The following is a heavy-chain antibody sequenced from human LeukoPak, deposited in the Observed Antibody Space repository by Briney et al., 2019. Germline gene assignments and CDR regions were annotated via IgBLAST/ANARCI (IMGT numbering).Heavy chain of an antibody. CDR3: AKDRPNYCGSNGHYYRRVCDY. Sequence: GGSLKLSCAASGFTFSIYAMSWVRQAPGKGLQWVSSITSCGDGTYYADSVKGRFTISSDNSENMLYLQMNSLRVEDTAVYFCAKDRPNYCGSNGHYYRRVCDYWGQGTLVTVPS. D-gene: IGHD3-22*01. V-gene: IGHV3-23*01. CDR1: GFTFSIYA. J-gene: IGHJ4*02. CDR2: ITSCGDGT.